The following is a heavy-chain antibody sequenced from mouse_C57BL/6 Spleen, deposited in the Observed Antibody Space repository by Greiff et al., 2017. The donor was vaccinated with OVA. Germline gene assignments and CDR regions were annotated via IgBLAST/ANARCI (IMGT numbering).Heavy chain of an antibody. CDR1: GFTFSDYG. CDR3: AREDDYDWDYFDY. CDR2: ISSGSSTI. D-gene: IGHD2-4*01. J-gene: IGHJ2*01. Sequence: DVQLVASGGGLVKPGGSLKLSCAASGFTFSDYGMHWVRQAPEKGLEWVAYISSGSSTIYYADTVKGRFTISRDNAKNTLFLQMTSLRSEDTAMYYCAREDDYDWDYFDYWGQGTTLTVSS. V-gene: IGHV5-17*01.